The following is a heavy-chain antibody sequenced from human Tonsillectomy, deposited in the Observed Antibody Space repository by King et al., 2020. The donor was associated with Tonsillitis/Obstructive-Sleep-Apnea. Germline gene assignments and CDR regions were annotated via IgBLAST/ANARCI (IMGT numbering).Heavy chain of an antibody. CDR2: ISKDGVNK. Sequence: VQLVESGGGVVQPGRSLRLSCEVSGFTFSAYAMHWVRQAPGKGLEWVAVISKDGVNKNNTDSVKGRFTISRDNSKNTLYLQMNSLRAEDTAVYYCARTRYYDTNRYYRDFDDWGQGTLVTVSS. CDR3: ARTRYYDTNRYYRDFDD. D-gene: IGHD3-22*01. CDR1: GFTFSAYA. V-gene: IGHV3-30*04. J-gene: IGHJ4*02.